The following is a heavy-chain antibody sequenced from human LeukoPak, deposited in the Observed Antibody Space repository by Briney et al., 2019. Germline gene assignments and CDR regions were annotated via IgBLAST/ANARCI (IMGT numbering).Heavy chain of an antibody. J-gene: IGHJ4*02. V-gene: IGHV1-18*01. Sequence: ASVKVSCKASGYTFTSYGISWVRQAPGQGLEWMGWISAYNGHTNYAQKLQGRVTMTTDTSTSTAYMELRSLRSDDTAVYYCARVYYDGSGYPHFDYWGQGTLVTVSS. D-gene: IGHD3-22*01. CDR3: ARVYYDGSGYPHFDY. CDR1: GYTFTSYG. CDR2: ISAYNGHT.